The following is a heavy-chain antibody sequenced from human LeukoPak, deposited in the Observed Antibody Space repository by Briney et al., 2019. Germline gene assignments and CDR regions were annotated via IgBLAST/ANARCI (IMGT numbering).Heavy chain of an antibody. Sequence: SETLSLTCYVSGGSISTSNWWNWVRQPPGKGLEWIGEINHSGSTNYNPSLKSRVTISVDTSKNQFSLKLSSVTAADTAVYYCARGKVVPFDYWGQGTLVTVSS. D-gene: IGHD2-21*01. J-gene: IGHJ4*02. V-gene: IGHV4-4*02. CDR1: GGSISTSNW. CDR2: INHSGST. CDR3: ARGKVVPFDY.